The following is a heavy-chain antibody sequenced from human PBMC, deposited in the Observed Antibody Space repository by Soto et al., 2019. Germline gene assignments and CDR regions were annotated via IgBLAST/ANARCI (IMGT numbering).Heavy chain of an antibody. D-gene: IGHD5-18*01. CDR1: GFTFSSYA. J-gene: IGHJ4*02. CDR2: ISYDGSNK. CDR3: ARNSRVQLWSFFDY. V-gene: IGHV3-30-3*01. Sequence: VQLVESGGGVVQPGRSLRLSCAASGFTFSSYAMHWVRQAPGKGLEWVAVISYDGSNKYYADSVKGRFTISRDNSKNTRYLQRSGLGLEDTAVYYCARNSRVQLWSFFDYWGQGTLVTVSS.